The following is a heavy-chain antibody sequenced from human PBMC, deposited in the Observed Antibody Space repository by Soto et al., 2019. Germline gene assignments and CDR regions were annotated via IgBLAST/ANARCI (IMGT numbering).Heavy chain of an antibody. J-gene: IGHJ4*02. V-gene: IGHV1-3*01. D-gene: IGHD6-19*01. CDR3: ARKGGAVTPFDY. CDR2: INAGNGNT. Sequence: ASVNVSCKASGYTFTSYAMHGVRHAPGQRLEWMGWINAGNGNTKYSQKFQGRVTITRDTSASTAYMELSSLRSEDTAVYYCARKGGAVTPFDYWGQGTLVTVS. CDR1: GYTFTSYA.